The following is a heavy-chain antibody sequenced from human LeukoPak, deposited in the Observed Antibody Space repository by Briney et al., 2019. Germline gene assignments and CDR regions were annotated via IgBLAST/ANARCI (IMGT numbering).Heavy chain of an antibody. CDR2: IKQDGSEK. V-gene: IGHV3-7*01. Sequence: GGSLRPSCAASGFTFSSYWMSWVRQAPGKGLEWVANIKQDGSEKYYVDSVKGRFTISRDNAKNSLYLQMNSLRAEDTAVYYCARRGGSIAAPLDVWGQGTTVTVSS. CDR3: ARRGGSIAAPLDV. D-gene: IGHD6-6*01. J-gene: IGHJ6*02. CDR1: GFTFSSYW.